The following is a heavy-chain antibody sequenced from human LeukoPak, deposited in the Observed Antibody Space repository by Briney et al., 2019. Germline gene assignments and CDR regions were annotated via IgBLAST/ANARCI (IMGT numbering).Heavy chain of an antibody. V-gene: IGHV3-21*01. CDR3: ATDVGTNYYYLDQ. Sequence: PGGSLRLSCATSGFRLRDYTTNWVRQSPGKGLEWVSSISGSSIHTYYADSVRGRFTTSRDNAKNSVYLQMDSLRAEDTAVYYCATDVGTNYYYLDQWGQGTLVTVSS. D-gene: IGHD3-22*01. CDR2: ISGSSIHT. J-gene: IGHJ4*02. CDR1: GFRLRDYT.